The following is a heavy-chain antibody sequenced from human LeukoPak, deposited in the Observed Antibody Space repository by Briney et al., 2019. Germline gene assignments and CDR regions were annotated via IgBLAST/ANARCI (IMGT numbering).Heavy chain of an antibody. J-gene: IGHJ4*02. CDR1: GYTFTGYY. CDR3: ARDYRAAGSVDY. V-gene: IGHV1-2*02. D-gene: IGHD6-13*01. CDR2: INPNTGGT. Sequence: GASVKVSCKAPGYTFTGYYIHWVRQAPGQRLEWMGWINPNTGGTNYAQQFQGRVTMTTDTSISTAYMELSRLRSDDTAMHYCARDYRAAGSVDYWGQGTLVTVSS.